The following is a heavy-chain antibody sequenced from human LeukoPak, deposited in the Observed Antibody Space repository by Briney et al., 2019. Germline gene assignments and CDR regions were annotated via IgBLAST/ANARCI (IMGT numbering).Heavy chain of an antibody. CDR1: GFTFSSYA. V-gene: IGHV3-23*01. Sequence: PGGSLRLSCAASGFTFSSYAMSWVRQAPGKGLEWVSAISGSGGSTYYADSVKGRFTISRDNSKNTLYPQMNSLRAEDTAVYYCAKDKSYDSSGYWAYWGQGTLVTVSS. D-gene: IGHD3-22*01. J-gene: IGHJ4*02. CDR2: ISGSGGST. CDR3: AKDKSYDSSGYWAY.